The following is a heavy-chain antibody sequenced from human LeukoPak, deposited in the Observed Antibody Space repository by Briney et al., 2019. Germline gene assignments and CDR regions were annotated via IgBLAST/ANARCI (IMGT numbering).Heavy chain of an antibody. CDR2: VSTNDGNT. D-gene: IGHD3-22*01. CDR1: GYTFTGYY. V-gene: IGHV1-18*04. Sequence: ASVKVSCTASGYTFTGYYMHWVRQAPGQGLEWMGWVSTNDGNTVYAQRLQGRVTMTTDTSTSVAYMELRSLTSDDTAVYYCTRAPPGMTMMTDYWGQGTLVTVSS. J-gene: IGHJ4*02. CDR3: TRAPPGMTMMTDY.